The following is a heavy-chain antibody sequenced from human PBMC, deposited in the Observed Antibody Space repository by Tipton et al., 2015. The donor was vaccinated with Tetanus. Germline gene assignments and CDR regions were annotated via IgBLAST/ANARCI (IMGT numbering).Heavy chain of an antibody. J-gene: IGHJ4*01. Sequence: GLVKPSETLSLTCTVSRGSISRDIYNWGWIRQPPGRGLQWIGNINYYGTTYYSPSLKSRVTMSVDPPKNQFSLKLTSATAADTAIYYCVRISSNWYQVDYWGHGILVTVSS. D-gene: IGHD6-13*01. CDR2: INYYGTT. CDR1: RGSISRDIYN. CDR3: VRISSNWYQVDY. V-gene: IGHV4-39*01.